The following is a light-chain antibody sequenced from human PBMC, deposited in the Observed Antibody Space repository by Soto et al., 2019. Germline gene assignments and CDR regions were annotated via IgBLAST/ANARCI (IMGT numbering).Light chain of an antibody. V-gene: IGLV2-14*01. CDR2: EVS. CDR1: SSDVGDYNY. CDR3: SSYTSSGTYV. Sequence: QYALTQPASVSGSPGQSIAISCTGTSSDVGDYNYVSWYQQHPDKAPKLMIYEVSNRPSGVSSRFSGSKSGDTASLTISGLQAEDEADYYCSSYTSSGTYVFGTGTKRTV. J-gene: IGLJ1*01.